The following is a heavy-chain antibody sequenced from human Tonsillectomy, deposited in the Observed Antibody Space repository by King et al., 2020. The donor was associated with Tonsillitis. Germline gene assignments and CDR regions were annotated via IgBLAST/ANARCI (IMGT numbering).Heavy chain of an antibody. Sequence: VQLVESGGGVVHPGRSLRLSFAASGFNFSSYGIHWVRQAPVTGVEWVAVISSNGSKKYYADSVSGRFTISRDNSKNTLYLQMNSLRADDTAVYYCAKARQWLVHFDYWGQGTLVTVSS. D-gene: IGHD6-19*01. J-gene: IGHJ4*02. CDR2: ISSNGSKK. CDR3: AKARQWLVHFDY. V-gene: IGHV3-30*18. CDR1: GFNFSSYG.